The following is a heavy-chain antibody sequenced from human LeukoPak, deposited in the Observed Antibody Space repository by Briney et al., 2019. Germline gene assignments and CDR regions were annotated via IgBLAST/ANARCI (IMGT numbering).Heavy chain of an antibody. CDR3: ARGRYSSGWSPLGY. CDR1: GGSFSGYY. D-gene: IGHD6-19*01. J-gene: IGHJ4*02. V-gene: IGHV4-34*01. Sequence: SETLSLTCAVYGGSFSGYYWSWIRQPPGKGLEWIGEINHSGSTNYNPSLKSRVTISVDTSKNQFSLKLSSVTAADTAVYYCARGRYSSGWSPLGYWGQGTLVTVSS. CDR2: INHSGST.